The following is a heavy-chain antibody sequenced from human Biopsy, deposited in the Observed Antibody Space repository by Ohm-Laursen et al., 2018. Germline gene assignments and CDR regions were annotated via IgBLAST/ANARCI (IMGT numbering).Heavy chain of an antibody. CDR3: ARGEAARVNDNYRYRLDH. D-gene: IGHD6-6*01. CDR2: IMPAFGVV. CDR1: GGNLRSYG. Sequence: SSVKVSCKVSGGNLRSYGISWVRQAPGQGLEWMGGIMPAFGVVNYGQNFEGRVTIDADDSTTTVDLSSLTSEDTAVYYCARGEAARVNDNYRYRLDHWGQGTTVVVSS. J-gene: IGHJ6*02. V-gene: IGHV1-69*01.